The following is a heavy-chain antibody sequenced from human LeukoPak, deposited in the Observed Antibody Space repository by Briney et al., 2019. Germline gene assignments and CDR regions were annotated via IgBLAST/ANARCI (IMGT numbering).Heavy chain of an antibody. D-gene: IGHD3-22*01. CDR2: INPSTGGT. V-gene: IGHV1-2*02. CDR3: ARDPSGYYIKPSWFDP. Sequence: GASVKVSCKASGYTFTGYYMHWVRQAPGQGLEWMGWINPSTGGTNYAQRFQGRVTMTRDTSISAAYMELSSLRSDDTAVYYCARDPSGYYIKPSWFDPWGQGTLVTVSS. J-gene: IGHJ5*02. CDR1: GYTFTGYY.